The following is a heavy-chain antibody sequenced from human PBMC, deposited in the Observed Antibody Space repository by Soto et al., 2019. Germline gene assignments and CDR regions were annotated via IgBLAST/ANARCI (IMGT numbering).Heavy chain of an antibody. CDR2: ISGSGGST. CDR3: PELTNWYWGWFAP. J-gene: IGHJ5*02. CDR1: GFTFSNYA. Sequence: EVQLLESGGGLVQPGVSLRLSCAASGFTFSNYAMSWVRQPPGKGLVWVSVISGSGGSTKYADSVKGRLTISRDNSKNTRFLQMNSLRADDTAVYYCPELTNWYWGWFAPWGQGTLVTVSA. D-gene: IGHD2-21*01. V-gene: IGHV3-23*01.